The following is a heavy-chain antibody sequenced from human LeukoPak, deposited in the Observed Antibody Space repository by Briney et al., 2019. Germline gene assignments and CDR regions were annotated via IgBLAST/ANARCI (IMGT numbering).Heavy chain of an antibody. Sequence: GASVKVSCKISGYTLTELSMHWVRQAPGQGLEWMGIINPSGGSTSYAQKFQGRVTMTRDTSTSTVYMELSSLRSEDTAVYYCARDLAYDFWSGYPSRVSIDGMDVWGQGTTVTVSS. V-gene: IGHV1-46*01. CDR1: GYTLTELS. D-gene: IGHD3-3*01. J-gene: IGHJ6*02. CDR3: ARDLAYDFWSGYPSRVSIDGMDV. CDR2: INPSGGST.